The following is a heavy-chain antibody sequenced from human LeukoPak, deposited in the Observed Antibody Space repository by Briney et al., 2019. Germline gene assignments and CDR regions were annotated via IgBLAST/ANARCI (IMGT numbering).Heavy chain of an antibody. D-gene: IGHD6-13*01. J-gene: IGHJ4*02. Sequence: PSETLSLTCTVSGGSISSYYWSWIRQPPGKGLEWIGYIYYSGSTNYNPSLKSRVTISVDTSKNQFSLKLSSVTAADTAVYYCARAPGRGSSWSDYWGQGTLVTVSS. CDR2: IYYSGST. CDR3: ARAPGRGSSWSDY. V-gene: IGHV4-59*01. CDR1: GGSISSYY.